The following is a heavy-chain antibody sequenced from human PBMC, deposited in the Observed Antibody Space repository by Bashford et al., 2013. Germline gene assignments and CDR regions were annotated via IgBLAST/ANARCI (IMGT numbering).Heavy chain of an antibody. Sequence: GGSLRLSCAVSGLVVSNKYMSWVRQAPGKGLEWVSVIYRGGGGGGGDKTYYVDSVKGRFTISRDNSKNMLYLQMNSLRLEDTAVYYCATDGHTSGWPEAFDYWGQGALVTVSS. J-gene: IGHJ4*02. V-gene: IGHV3-66*02. CDR3: ATDGHTSGWPEAFDY. CDR2: IYRGGGGGGGDKT. D-gene: IGHD6-19*01. CDR1: GLVVSNKY.